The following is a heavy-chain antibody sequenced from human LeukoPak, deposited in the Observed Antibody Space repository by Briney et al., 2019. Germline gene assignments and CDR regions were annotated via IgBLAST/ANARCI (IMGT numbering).Heavy chain of an antibody. V-gene: IGHV1-18*01. CDR3: ARWAAAQILGYCSSTSCYKPSYYYYMDV. D-gene: IGHD2-2*02. J-gene: IGHJ6*03. CDR2: ISAYNSNT. CDR1: GYTFTSYG. Sequence: ASVNVSCKASGYTFTSYGISWVRQAAGHGLEWIGWISAYNSNTNYAQNLHGRVNFLTATSTSTAYMELRSLRSDDTAVYYCARWAAAQILGYCSSTSCYKPSYYYYMDVWGKGTTVTVSS.